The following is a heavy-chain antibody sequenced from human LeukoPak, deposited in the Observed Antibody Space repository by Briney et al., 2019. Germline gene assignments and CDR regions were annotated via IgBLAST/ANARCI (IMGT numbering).Heavy chain of an antibody. CDR3: ARDALGGRTKFDS. CDR2: INGDGSRI. Sequence: GGSLRLSCVASGFTFSSHWMHWVRQVPGKGLMWVSRINGDGSRIHYGDSVKGRFTISRDNAKNTLYLQMTSLRGDDTAIHFCARDALGGRTKFDSWGHGSLVTVSS. V-gene: IGHV3-74*01. J-gene: IGHJ4*01. CDR1: GFTFSSHW. D-gene: IGHD3-16*01.